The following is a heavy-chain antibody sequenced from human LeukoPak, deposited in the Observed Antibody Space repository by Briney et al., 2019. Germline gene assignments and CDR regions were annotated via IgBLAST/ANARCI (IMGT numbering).Heavy chain of an antibody. J-gene: IGHJ4*02. D-gene: IGHD3-22*01. CDR1: GFDFSSNW. V-gene: IGHV3-74*01. CDR2: IKGDGIST. Sequence: PGGSLRLSCAASGFDFSSNWMHWVRHAPGQGLVWVSRIKGDGISTNYADSVKGRFTISRDIAKNTLYLQMNSLRAEDTAVYYCAKALRITMIPHYFDDWGQGTLVTVSS. CDR3: AKALRITMIPHYFDD.